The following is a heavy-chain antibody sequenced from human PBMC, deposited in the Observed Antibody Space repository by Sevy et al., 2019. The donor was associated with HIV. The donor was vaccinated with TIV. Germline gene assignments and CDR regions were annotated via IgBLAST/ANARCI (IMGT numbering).Heavy chain of an antibody. CDR3: ARDRYYYDSSGYLTRPNAFDI. J-gene: IGHJ3*02. CDR1: GYTFTSYG. CDR2: ISAYNGNT. Sequence: ASVKVSCKASGYTFTSYGISWVRQAPGQGLEWMGWISAYNGNTNYAQKLQGRVTMTKDTSTSTAYMELRSLRSDDTAVYYCARDRYYYDSSGYLTRPNAFDIWGQGTMVTVSS. V-gene: IGHV1-18*01. D-gene: IGHD3-22*01.